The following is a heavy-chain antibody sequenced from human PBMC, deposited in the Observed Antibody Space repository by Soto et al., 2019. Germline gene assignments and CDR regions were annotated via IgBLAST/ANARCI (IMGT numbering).Heavy chain of an antibody. D-gene: IGHD3-9*01. CDR2: IYYSGST. CDR1: GGSISSSSYY. J-gene: IGHJ4*02. V-gene: IGHV4-39*01. CDR3: VLRYFDWLLYLDY. Sequence: QLQLQESGPGLVKPSETLSLTCTVSGGSISSSSYYWGWIRQPPGKGLEWIGSIYYSGSTYYNPSLESRVTIPVDTYKNKFALKLSSVTAADTAVYYCVLRYFDWLLYLDYWGQGTLVTVSS.